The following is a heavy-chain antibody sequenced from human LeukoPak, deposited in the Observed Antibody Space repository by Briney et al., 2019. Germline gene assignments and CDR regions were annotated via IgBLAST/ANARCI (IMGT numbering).Heavy chain of an antibody. CDR1: GFTFSSYA. CDR2: ISGSGGST. V-gene: IGHV3-23*01. D-gene: IGHD2-15*01. Sequence: GGSLRLSCAASGFTFSSYAMSWVRQAPGKGLEWVSAISGSGGSTYYADSVKGRLTISRDNSKNTLYLQMNSLRAEDTAVYYCAKGYCSGGSCYNFDYWGQGTLVTVSS. J-gene: IGHJ4*02. CDR3: AKGYCSGGSCYNFDY.